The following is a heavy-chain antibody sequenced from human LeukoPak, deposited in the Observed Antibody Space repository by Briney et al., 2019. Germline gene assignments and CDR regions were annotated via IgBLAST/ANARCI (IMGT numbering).Heavy chain of an antibody. CDR3: ARSGYCSSTSCYPIDY. D-gene: IGHD2-2*01. CDR2: IYPGDSDT. J-gene: IGHJ4*02. Sequence: GASLKISCKGSGSSFTSYWIGWVRPMPGKGLEWMGIIYPGDSDTRYSPSFQGQVTISADKSISTAYLQWSSLKASDTAMYYCARSGYCSSTSCYPIDYWGQGTLVTVSS. V-gene: IGHV5-51*01. CDR1: GSSFTSYW.